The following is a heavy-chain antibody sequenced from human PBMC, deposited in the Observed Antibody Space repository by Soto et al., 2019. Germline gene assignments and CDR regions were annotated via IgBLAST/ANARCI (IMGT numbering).Heavy chain of an antibody. Sequence: QVQLVQSGAEVKKPGASVKVSCKASGYTFTSYAMHWVRQARGQRLEWMGWINAGNGNTKYSQKFQGRVTITRDTSASTAYMELSSLRSEDTAVYYCARGMIFGVAKPYYFDYWGQGTLVTVSS. V-gene: IGHV1-3*01. CDR3: ARGMIFGVAKPYYFDY. D-gene: IGHD3-3*01. J-gene: IGHJ4*02. CDR2: INAGNGNT. CDR1: GYTFTSYA.